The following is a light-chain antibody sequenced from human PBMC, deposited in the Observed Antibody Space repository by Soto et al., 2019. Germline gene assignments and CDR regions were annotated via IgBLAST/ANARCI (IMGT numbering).Light chain of an antibody. V-gene: IGLV2-14*01. Sequence: QSVLTQPASVSGSPGQSITISCTGTSSDVGGYNYVSWYQQHPGKAPKLMIYEVSNRPSGVSNRFSGSKSGNTASLTISGLRAEDEADYYCSSYTSSSTHLFGGGTKLTVL. CDR2: EVS. J-gene: IGLJ2*01. CDR1: SSDVGGYNY. CDR3: SSYTSSSTHL.